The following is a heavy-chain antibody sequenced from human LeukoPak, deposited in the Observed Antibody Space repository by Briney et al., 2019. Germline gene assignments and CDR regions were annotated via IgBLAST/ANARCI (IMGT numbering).Heavy chain of an antibody. Sequence: TPSETLSLTCAVYGGSFSGYYWSWIRQPPGKGLEWIGEINHSGSTNYNPSLKSRVTISVDTSKNQFSLKLSSVTAADTAVYYCARVPRIAAAAENYYYGMDVWGQGTTVTVSS. V-gene: IGHV4-34*01. J-gene: IGHJ6*02. CDR1: GGSFSGYY. D-gene: IGHD6-13*01. CDR3: ARVPRIAAAAENYYYGMDV. CDR2: INHSGST.